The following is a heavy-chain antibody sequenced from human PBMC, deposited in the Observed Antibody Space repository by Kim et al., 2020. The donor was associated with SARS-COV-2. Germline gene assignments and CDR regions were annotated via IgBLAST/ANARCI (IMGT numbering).Heavy chain of an antibody. V-gene: IGHV1-24*01. Sequence: ASVKVSCKVSGYTLTELSMHWVRQAPGKGLEWMGGFDPEDGETIYAQKFQGRVTMTEDTSTDTAYMELSSLRSEDTAVYYCATVLGYYDSSAYFDYWGQGTLVTVSS. CDR1: GYTLTELS. CDR2: FDPEDGET. CDR3: ATVLGYYDSSAYFDY. D-gene: IGHD3-22*01. J-gene: IGHJ4*02.